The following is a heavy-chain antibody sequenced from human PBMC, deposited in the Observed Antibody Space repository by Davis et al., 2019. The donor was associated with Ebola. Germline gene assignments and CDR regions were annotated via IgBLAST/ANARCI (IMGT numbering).Heavy chain of an antibody. D-gene: IGHD2-2*01. Sequence: SETLSLTCAVYGGSISGYSWSWIRQPPGKGLEWIGDSGSTNYNPSLKSRVTISVDTSKNQFSLKLSSVTAADTAVYYCARGPNFKYCSSTSCYRFDPWGQGTLVTVSS. CDR2: SGST. CDR1: GGSISGYS. V-gene: IGHV4-34*09. J-gene: IGHJ5*02. CDR3: ARGPNFKYCSSTSCYRFDP.